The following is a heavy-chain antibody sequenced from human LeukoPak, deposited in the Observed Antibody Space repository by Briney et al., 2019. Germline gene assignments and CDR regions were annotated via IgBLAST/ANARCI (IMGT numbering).Heavy chain of an antibody. CDR1: GYTFTDVY. J-gene: IGHJ4*02. CDR2: ITPNSGAT. D-gene: IGHD2/OR15-2a*01. V-gene: IGHV1-2*02. Sequence: ASVKVSCKASGYTFTDVYLHWVRQAPGQGLEWMGWITPNSGATNYAQKFQGRVTMTRGTSISTAYMELGRLRTDDTAMYFCARHGGGSTTYPFDYWGQGTLVTVSS. CDR3: ARHGGGSTTYPFDY.